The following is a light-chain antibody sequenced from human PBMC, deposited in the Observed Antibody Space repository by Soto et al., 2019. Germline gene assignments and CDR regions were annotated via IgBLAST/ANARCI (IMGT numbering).Light chain of an antibody. J-gene: IGKJ2*01. V-gene: IGKV3-15*01. CDR3: QQYNNCPRT. CDR2: PAS. CDR1: QSVRSF. Sequence: ILMTQSPATLSVSPGDRATLACRASQSVRSFLAWYQQNPGQAPGLLIYPASTRATGIPASFSGSGSGTDFTLTISSLQYEDFAVYYCQQYNNCPRTFGQGTKVEIK.